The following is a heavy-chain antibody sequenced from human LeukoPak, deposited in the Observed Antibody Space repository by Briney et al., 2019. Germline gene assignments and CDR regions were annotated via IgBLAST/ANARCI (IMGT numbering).Heavy chain of an antibody. Sequence: SETLSLTCTISGGSLSPYYWNWIRQPAGKGLEWIGRIYSSGTTNYNPSLRSRVSMSVDTSKNQFSLKLSSVIAADTAVYYCAREGGYCNSGYCYISLDYWGQGALLTVSS. CDR1: GGSLSPYY. V-gene: IGHV4-4*07. CDR2: IYSSGTT. CDR3: AREGGYCNSGYCYISLDY. J-gene: IGHJ4*02. D-gene: IGHD2-2*02.